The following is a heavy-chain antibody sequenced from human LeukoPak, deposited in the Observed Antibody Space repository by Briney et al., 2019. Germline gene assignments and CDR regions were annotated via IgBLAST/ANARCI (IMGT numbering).Heavy chain of an antibody. CDR1: GFTFNGYG. J-gene: IGHJ3*02. Sequence: GGSLRLSCAASGFTFNGYGMHWVRQAPGKGLEWVSAISGRDGSTYYADSVKGLLTISRDNSKNTLYLQMNSLRAEDTAVYYCARGVRVSFDIWGQGTMVTVSS. CDR3: ARGVRVSFDI. CDR2: ISGRDGST. V-gene: IGHV3-23*01. D-gene: IGHD6-13*01.